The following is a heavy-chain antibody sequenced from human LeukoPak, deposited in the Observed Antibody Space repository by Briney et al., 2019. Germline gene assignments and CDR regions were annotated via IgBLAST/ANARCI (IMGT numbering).Heavy chain of an antibody. J-gene: IGHJ3*02. CDR1: GDSISTSNSY. CDR2: IYYSGNT. CDR3: ARAPPYSSSWYFAFDI. D-gene: IGHD6-13*01. V-gene: IGHV4-39*01. Sequence: SETLSLTCTVSGDSISTSNSYWGWIRQPPGKGLEWIGSIYYSGNTYYNASLKSRVTISVDTSKNQFSLKLTSVTAADTAVYYCARAPPYSSSWYFAFDIWGQGTMVTVSS.